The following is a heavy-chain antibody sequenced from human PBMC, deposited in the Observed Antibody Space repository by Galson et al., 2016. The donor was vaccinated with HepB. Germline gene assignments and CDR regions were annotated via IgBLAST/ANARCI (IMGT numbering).Heavy chain of an antibody. V-gene: IGHV5-51*01. CDR1: GYTFSMYR. D-gene: IGHD3-9*01. CDR2: IYPGDSDT. CDR3: AREMGDMLTDYSGNEYFDY. J-gene: IGHJ4*02. Sequence: QSGAEVKKPGESLKISCKGSGYTFSMYRIAWVRQMPGKGLEWMGIIYPGDSDTRYSPSFQGQVTISVDKSISTAYLQWRSLKASDSAMYYCAREMGDMLTDYSGNEYFDYWGQGTLVIVSS.